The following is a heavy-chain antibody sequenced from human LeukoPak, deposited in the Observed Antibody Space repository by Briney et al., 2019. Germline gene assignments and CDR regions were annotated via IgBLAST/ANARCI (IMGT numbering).Heavy chain of an antibody. V-gene: IGHV3-74*01. D-gene: IGHD3-3*01. J-gene: IGHJ4*02. CDR3: ARVGYDLDY. Sequence: GGSLRLSCEASGFTFSSYWMHWAGQAPGKGLVWVSRINSDGSSTTYADSVKGRFTISRDNAKNTVYLQMNSLRAEDTAVYYCARVGYDLDYWGQGTLVTVSS. CDR2: INSDGSST. CDR1: GFTFSSYW.